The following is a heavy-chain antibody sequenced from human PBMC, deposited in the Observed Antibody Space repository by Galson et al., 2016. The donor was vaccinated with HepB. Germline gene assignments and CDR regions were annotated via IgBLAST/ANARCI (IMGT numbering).Heavy chain of an antibody. D-gene: IGHD3-22*01. CDR1: GGSISGSSDY. CDR2: IYYSGST. V-gene: IGHV4-39*01. Sequence: SETLSLTCTVSGGSISGSSDYWGWIRQPPGKGLEWIGSIYYSGSTYYTPSLKSRATISVDTSKNQFSLKLNSVPAADTAVYYCARLYSDPTGAWLLRFDYCGQGTLVTVSS. CDR3: ARLYSDPTGAWLLRFDY. J-gene: IGHJ4*02.